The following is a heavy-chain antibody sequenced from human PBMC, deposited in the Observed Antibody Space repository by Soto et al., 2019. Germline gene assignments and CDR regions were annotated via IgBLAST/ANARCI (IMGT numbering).Heavy chain of an antibody. D-gene: IGHD2-15*01. V-gene: IGHV3-48*01. CDR2: ISSSSSTI. Sequence: EVQLVESGGGLVQPGGSLRLSCAASGFTFSSYSMNWVRQAPGKGLEWVSYISSSSSTIYYADSVKGRFTISRDNAKNSLYLQMNSLRAEDTAVYYCAREGCSGGSCGYNWFDPWGQGTLVTVSS. J-gene: IGHJ5*02. CDR1: GFTFSSYS. CDR3: AREGCSGGSCGYNWFDP.